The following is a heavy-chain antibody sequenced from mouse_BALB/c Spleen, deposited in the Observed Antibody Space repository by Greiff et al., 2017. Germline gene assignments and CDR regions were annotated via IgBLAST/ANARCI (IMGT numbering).Heavy chain of an antibody. CDR2: ISSGGSYT. D-gene: IGHD2-1*01. CDR3: ARHLPGGNYVFWYFDV. Sequence: EVKVEESGGGLVKPGGSLKLSCAASGFTFSSYAMSWVRQTPEKRLEWVATISSGGSYTYYPDSVKGRFTISRDNAKNTLYLQMSSLRSEDTAMYYCARHLPGGNYVFWYFDVWGAGTTVTVSS. V-gene: IGHV5-9-3*01. CDR1: GFTFSSYA. J-gene: IGHJ1*01.